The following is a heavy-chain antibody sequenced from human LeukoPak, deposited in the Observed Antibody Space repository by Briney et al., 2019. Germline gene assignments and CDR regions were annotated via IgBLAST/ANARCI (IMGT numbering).Heavy chain of an antibody. CDR2: IYHSGST. J-gene: IGHJ6*03. V-gene: IGHV4-38-2*02. CDR3: ARVFSYVEMATITYYMDV. D-gene: IGHD5-24*01. Sequence: SETLSLTCTVSGYSISSGYYWGWIRPPPGKGLEWIGSIYHSGSTYYNPSLKSRVTISVDTSKNQFSLKLSSVTAADTAVYYCARVFSYVEMATITYYMDVWGKGTTVTVSS. CDR1: GYSISSGYY.